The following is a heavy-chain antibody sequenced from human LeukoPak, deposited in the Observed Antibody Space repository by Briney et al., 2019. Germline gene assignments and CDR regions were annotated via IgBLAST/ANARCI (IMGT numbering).Heavy chain of an antibody. CDR1: GFTFSTYA. D-gene: IGHD4-11*01. V-gene: IGHV3-23*01. CDR2: ISDSGDST. J-gene: IGHJ5*02. Sequence: GGPLRLSCAASGFTFSTYAMNWVRQAPGKGLEWVSLISDSGDSTYYADSVKGRFTISRDNSKNTLSLQMNSLRAEDTAVYYCARAGATVTTNWFDPWGQGTLVTVSS. CDR3: ARAGATVTTNWFDP.